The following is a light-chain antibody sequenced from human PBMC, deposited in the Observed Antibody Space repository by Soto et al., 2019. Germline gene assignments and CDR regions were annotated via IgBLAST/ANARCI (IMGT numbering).Light chain of an antibody. J-gene: IGKJ1*01. CDR1: QRMSAW. V-gene: IGKV1-5*01. CDR2: DAS. Sequence: DIQMTQSPTNLSASVGDRVIITCRASQRMSAWLAWYQQKPGKAPTLLIYDASSLENGVPSRFSGSGSGTDFTLTISRLQPDDFATYYCQQYDTYPWTFGQGTKVEIK. CDR3: QQYDTYPWT.